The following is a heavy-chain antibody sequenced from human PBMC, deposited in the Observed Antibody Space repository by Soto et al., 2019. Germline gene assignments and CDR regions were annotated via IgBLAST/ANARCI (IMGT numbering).Heavy chain of an antibody. CDR1: GFTFSSYD. CDR2: IGTAGDT. J-gene: IGHJ4*02. D-gene: IGHD3-10*01. CDR3: ARGSGTYLAADY. Sequence: GGSLSLSCAASGFTFSSYDMHWVRQATGKGLEWVSAIGTAGDTYYPGSVKGRFTISRENAKNSLYLQMNNLRAEDTAVYYCARGSGTYLAADYWGQGTLVTVSS. V-gene: IGHV3-13*01.